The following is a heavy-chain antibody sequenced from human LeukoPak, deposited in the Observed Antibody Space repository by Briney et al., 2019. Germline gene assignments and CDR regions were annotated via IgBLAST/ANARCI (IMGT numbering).Heavy chain of an antibody. J-gene: IGHJ4*02. D-gene: IGHD6-19*01. CDR1: GGPFSGYY. CDR3: ARGLAVAGTHFDY. V-gene: IGHV4-34*01. Sequence: SETLSLTCAVYGGPFSGYYWSWIRQPPGKGLEWIGEINHSGSTNYNPSLKSRVTISVDTSKNQFSLKLSSVTAAGTAVYYCARGLAVAGTHFDYWGQGTLVTVSS. CDR2: INHSGST.